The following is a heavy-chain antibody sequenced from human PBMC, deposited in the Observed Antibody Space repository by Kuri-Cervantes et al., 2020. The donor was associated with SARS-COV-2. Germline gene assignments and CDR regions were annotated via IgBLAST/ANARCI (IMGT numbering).Heavy chain of an antibody. CDR2: ISAYNGNT. J-gene: IGHJ6*03. V-gene: IGHV1-18*01. D-gene: IGHD6-13*01. CDR3: VRVSPAAAWYYYYYMDV. CDR1: GYTFTSYG. Sequence: ASVKVSCKASGYTFTSYGISWVRQAPGQGLEWMGWISAYNGNTNYAQKLQGRVTMTTDTSTSTAYMELRSLRSDDTAVYYCVRVSPAAAWYYYYYMDVWGKGTTVTVSS.